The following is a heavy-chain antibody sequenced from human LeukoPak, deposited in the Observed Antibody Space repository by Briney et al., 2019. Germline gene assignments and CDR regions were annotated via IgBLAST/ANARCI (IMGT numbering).Heavy chain of an antibody. V-gene: IGHV3-7*05. CDR1: GFTFSSYW. J-gene: IGHJ4*02. CDR3: ARGRGNDY. Sequence: GGSLTLSCAASGFTFSSYWMTWVRQAPGKGLEWVANIHQDGSDKYYVDSVKGRFTISRDNAKNSLYLQVNSLRAEDTAVYYCARGRGNDYWGQGTQVTVSS. CDR2: IHQDGSDK.